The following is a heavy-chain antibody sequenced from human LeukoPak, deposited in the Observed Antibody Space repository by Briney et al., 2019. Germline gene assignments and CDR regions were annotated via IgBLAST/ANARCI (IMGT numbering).Heavy chain of an antibody. J-gene: IGHJ3*02. V-gene: IGHV1-18*01. CDR3: ARVAWRELGDAFDI. D-gene: IGHD1-26*01. CDR1: GYTFISYG. CDR2: ISAYNGNT. Sequence: ASVKVSCKASGYTFISYGITWVRQAPGQGLEWMGWISAYNGNTNYAQKLRGRVTMTTDTSTSTAYMELRSLRSDDTAVYYCARVAWRELGDAFDIWGQGTMATVSS.